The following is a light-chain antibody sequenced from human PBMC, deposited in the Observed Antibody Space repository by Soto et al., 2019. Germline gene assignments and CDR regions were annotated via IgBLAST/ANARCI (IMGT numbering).Light chain of an antibody. CDR1: QSVSSD. CDR2: GAS. J-gene: IGKJ1*01. Sequence: IVMTQSPATLSVSPGERATLSCRASQSVSSDLAWYQQKPGQAPRLFIYGASTRATGIPARFSGSGSGKEFTLTISSLQSEDFAVYYCQQYEKWPCTFGQGTKV. CDR3: QQYEKWPCT. V-gene: IGKV3-15*01.